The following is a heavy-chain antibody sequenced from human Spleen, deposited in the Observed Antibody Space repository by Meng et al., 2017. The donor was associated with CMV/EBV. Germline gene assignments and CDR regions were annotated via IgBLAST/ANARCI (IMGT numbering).Heavy chain of an antibody. D-gene: IGHD1-1*01. CDR1: GFTVSSNY. CDR2: IYSGGST. J-gene: IGHJ4*02. V-gene: IGHV3-53*01. Sequence: LSLTCAASGFTVSSNYMSWVRQAPGKGLEWVSVIYSGGSTYYADSVKGRFTISRDNSKNTLYLQMNSLRAEDTAVYYCARARTGIPYFDYWGQGTLVTVSS. CDR3: ARARTGIPYFDY.